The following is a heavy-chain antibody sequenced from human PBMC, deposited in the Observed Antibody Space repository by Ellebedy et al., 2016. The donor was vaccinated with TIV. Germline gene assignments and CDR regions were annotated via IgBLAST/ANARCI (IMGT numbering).Heavy chain of an antibody. J-gene: IGHJ4*02. CDR2: TYYSGST. V-gene: IGHV4-31*03. Sequence: MLSETLSLTCTVSGGSISSPSYYWGWIRQPPGKGLEWIGYTYYSGSTYYNPSLKSRVNVSVDTSKNQFSLKLSSVTAADTAVYYCARGKFAAAGIDYWGQGTLVTVSS. CDR3: ARGKFAAAGIDY. CDR1: GGSISSPSYY. D-gene: IGHD6-13*01.